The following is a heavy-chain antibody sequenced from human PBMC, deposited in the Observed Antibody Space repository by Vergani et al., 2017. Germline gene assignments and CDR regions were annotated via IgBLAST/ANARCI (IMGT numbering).Heavy chain of an antibody. V-gene: IGHV3-21*01. Sequence: EVQLVESGGGLVQPGGSLRLSCAASGFPFSSYWMHWVRQAPGKGLEWVSSISSSSSYIYYADYVKGRFPISRDNAKTSLYLQMNSLRAEDTAVYYCARDLPDGVSDRSGYYRFDYWGQGTLVTVSS. CDR1: GFPFSSYW. CDR3: ARDLPDGVSDRSGYYRFDY. CDR2: ISSSSSYI. D-gene: IGHD3-22*01. J-gene: IGHJ4*02.